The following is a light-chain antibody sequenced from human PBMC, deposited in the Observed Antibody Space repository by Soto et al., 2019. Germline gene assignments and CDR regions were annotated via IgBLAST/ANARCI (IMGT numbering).Light chain of an antibody. J-gene: IGLJ2*01. Sequence: QSVLTQPASVSGSPGQSITISCTGASSDVGGYKYVSWYQQHPGKAPKLMIYEVSNRPSGVSNRFSGSKSGNTASLTISGLQAEDEADYYCSSYTTGNAVLFGGGTKVTVL. CDR3: SSYTTGNAVL. CDR1: SSDVGGYKY. CDR2: EVS. V-gene: IGLV2-14*01.